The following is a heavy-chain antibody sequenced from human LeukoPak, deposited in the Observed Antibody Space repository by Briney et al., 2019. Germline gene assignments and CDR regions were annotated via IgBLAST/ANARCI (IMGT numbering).Heavy chain of an antibody. V-gene: IGHV3-48*03. D-gene: IGHD3-22*01. CDR1: GFSFSSYE. CDR2: ISSSGSVI. Sequence: PGGSLRLSCAASGFSFSSYEMNWVRQAPGKGLEWLSYISSSGSVIYYADSVKGRFTISRDNAKNSLYLQMNSLRAEDTAVYYCARHVIYGSSGDHRFDYWGQGTLVTVSS. CDR3: ARHVIYGSSGDHRFDY. J-gene: IGHJ4*02.